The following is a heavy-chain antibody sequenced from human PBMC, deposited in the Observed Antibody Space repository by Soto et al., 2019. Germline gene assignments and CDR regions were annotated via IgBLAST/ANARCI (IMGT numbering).Heavy chain of an antibody. J-gene: IGHJ4*02. CDR2: INESGDST. CDR3: VKRNCGNCPWSS. V-gene: IGHV3-23*01. D-gene: IGHD2-21*01. Sequence: EVQLLESGGGLVQPGGSLRLSCAASGLTFNNVAMGWVRQARGKGLKYVSSINESGDSTFYADSVKGRFTISRDNSRSTMHLQMNSLRADDTAVYYCVKRNCGNCPWSSWGQGTLVTVSS. CDR1: GLTFNNVA.